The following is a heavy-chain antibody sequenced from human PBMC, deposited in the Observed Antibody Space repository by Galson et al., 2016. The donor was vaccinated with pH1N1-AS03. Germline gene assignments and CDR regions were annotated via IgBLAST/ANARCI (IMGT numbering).Heavy chain of an antibody. Sequence: SLRLSCAASGFTFGGYWMHWVRQGPGKGLEWVSHIHTGGSRTTYADSVKGRFTISRDNAKNTLYLQMSSLRAEDTAVYYCARVYYYGSAGSYSLDYWGQGTLVTVSS. CDR3: ARVYYYGSAGSYSLDY. V-gene: IGHV3-74*01. J-gene: IGHJ4*02. CDR1: GFTFGGYW. D-gene: IGHD3-10*01. CDR2: IHTGGSRT.